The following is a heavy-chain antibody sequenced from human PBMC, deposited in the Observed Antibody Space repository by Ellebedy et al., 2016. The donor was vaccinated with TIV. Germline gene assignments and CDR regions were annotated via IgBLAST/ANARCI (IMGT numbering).Heavy chain of an antibody. V-gene: IGHV3-23*01. CDR2: IGDTAHNT. D-gene: IGHD6-13*01. CDR1: GFAFSTKW. J-gene: IGHJ1*01. CDR3: VKVDLYGNSWQSAEYFQH. Sequence: GESLKISXADSGFAFSTKWMNWVRQAPGKGLEWVSGIGDTAHNTYYVHSVKGRFTISRDNSKNTLYLQMSSLRLEDTAVYYCVKVDLYGNSWQSAEYFQHWGQGSLVTVSS.